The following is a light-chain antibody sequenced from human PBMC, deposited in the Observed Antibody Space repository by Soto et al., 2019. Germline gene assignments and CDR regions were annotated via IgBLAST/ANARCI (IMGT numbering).Light chain of an antibody. Sequence: EIVMTQSPATLSMSPWERATLSCRASQSISTNLAWYQQKPGQAPRLLIYGASFRATGFPARFSGSGSGTDFTLTICSLQSEDFAVYYCQQYNNWPRTFGQGTKVDIK. J-gene: IGKJ1*01. CDR2: GAS. V-gene: IGKV3-15*01. CDR3: QQYNNWPRT. CDR1: QSISTN.